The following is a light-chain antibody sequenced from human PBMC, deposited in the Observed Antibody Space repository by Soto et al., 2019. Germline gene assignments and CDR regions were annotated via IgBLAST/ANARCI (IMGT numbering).Light chain of an antibody. Sequence: QSVLTRPASVSGSPGQSITISCTGTSSDVGAYNYVSWYQQHPGKAPKLMIFEVSNRPSGVSNRFSGSKSGNTASLTISGLQAEDEADYYCTSYTSSNTLNVLFGGGTKLTVL. CDR2: EVS. J-gene: IGLJ3*02. CDR3: TSYTSSNTLNVL. CDR1: SSDVGAYNY. V-gene: IGLV2-14*01.